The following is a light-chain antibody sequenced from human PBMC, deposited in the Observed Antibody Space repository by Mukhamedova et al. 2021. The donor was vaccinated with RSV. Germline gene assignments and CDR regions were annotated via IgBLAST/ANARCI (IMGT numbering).Light chain of an antibody. J-gene: IGKJ2*01. Sequence: WYQRRVHGKAPKLLIYGAYSLQSGVPARFSGSGSGTHFTLTISSLQPEDVATYFCQQAYSFPRTFGQGTKLEIK. CDR3: QQAYSFPRT. CDR2: GAY. V-gene: IGKV1-12*01.